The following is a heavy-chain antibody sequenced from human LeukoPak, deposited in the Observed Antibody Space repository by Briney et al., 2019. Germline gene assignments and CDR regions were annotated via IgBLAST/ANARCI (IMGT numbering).Heavy chain of an antibody. D-gene: IGHD5-18*01. Sequence: GGSLRLSCAASGFTFSSYGMSWVRQAPGKGLEWVSSISGSGGTTYYADSVKGRFTISRDNAKNTLYLQMNSLRADDTAVYSCAKDPPTVMANAFHIWGQGTMVTVSS. CDR1: GFTFSSYG. CDR2: ISGSGGTT. V-gene: IGHV3-23*01. J-gene: IGHJ3*02. CDR3: AKDPPTVMANAFHI.